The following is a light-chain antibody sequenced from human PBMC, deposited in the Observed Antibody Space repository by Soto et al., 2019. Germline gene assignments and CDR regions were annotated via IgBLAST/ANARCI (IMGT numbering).Light chain of an antibody. J-gene: IGLJ2*01. CDR1: SGHSNYA. CDR2: LNSDGSH. V-gene: IGLV4-69*01. Sequence: QLVLTQSPSASASLGASVKLTCTLSSGHSNYAIAWHQQQPEKGPRFLMKLNSDGSHSKGDGIPDRFSGSSSGAECYLTISTLQSEDEADYYCQTWVTGIHIFGGGTKLTVL. CDR3: QTWVTGIHI.